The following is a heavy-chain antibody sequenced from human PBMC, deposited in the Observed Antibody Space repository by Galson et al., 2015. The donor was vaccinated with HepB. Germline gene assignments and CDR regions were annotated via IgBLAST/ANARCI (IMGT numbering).Heavy chain of an antibody. J-gene: IGHJ5*02. Sequence: SVKVSCKASGYTFTGYYMHWVRQAPGQGLEWMGRINPNSGGTNYAQKFQGRVTMTRDTSISTAYMELSRLRSDDTAVYYCARGGFVVVPAARFDPWGQGTLVTVSS. CDR3: ARGGFVVVPAARFDP. CDR2: INPNSGGT. D-gene: IGHD2-2*01. CDR1: GYTFTGYY. V-gene: IGHV1-2*06.